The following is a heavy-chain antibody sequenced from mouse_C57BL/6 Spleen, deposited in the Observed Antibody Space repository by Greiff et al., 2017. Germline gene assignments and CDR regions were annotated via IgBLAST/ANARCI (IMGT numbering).Heavy chain of an antibody. CDR1: GYTFTDYE. D-gene: IGHD1-1*01. CDR3: TRTFTTPFDY. V-gene: IGHV1-15*01. Sequence: VQLQQSGAELVRPGASVTLSCKASGYTFTDYEMHWVKQTPVHGLEWIGAIDPETGGTAYNQKFKGKAILTADKSSSTAYMELRSLTSEDSAVYYCTRTFTTPFDYWGQGTTLTVSS. CDR2: IDPETGGT. J-gene: IGHJ2*01.